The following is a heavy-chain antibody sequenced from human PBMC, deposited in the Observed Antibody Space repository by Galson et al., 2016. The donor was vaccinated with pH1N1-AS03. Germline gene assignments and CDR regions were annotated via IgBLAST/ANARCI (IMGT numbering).Heavy chain of an antibody. CDR1: GYTFTNYA. D-gene: IGHD2/OR15-2a*01. J-gene: IGHJ4*02. Sequence: SVKVSCKASGYTFTNYAVHWVRQAPGQRLEWMGWINGGNGNTKFSRKFQGRVTLTRDTSASTAYMELSSLRSEDTAVYFCARAETCYDQFFDYWGQGTLVTVSS. CDR2: INGGNGNT. CDR3: ARAETCYDQFFDY. V-gene: IGHV1-3*01.